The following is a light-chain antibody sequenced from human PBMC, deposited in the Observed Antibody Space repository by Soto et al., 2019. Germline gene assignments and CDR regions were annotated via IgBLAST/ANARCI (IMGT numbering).Light chain of an antibody. CDR1: QIITDY. J-gene: IGKJ2*01. CDR2: EAS. V-gene: IGKV1-39*01. Sequence: DIHMTQSPSSLSASVGDRVTITCRASQIITDYLNWYQLTPGKAPKLLISEASTLQSGVPSRFSGSGSGTDFTLTITSLQPEDFATYYCQQSYSTPYTFGQGTKLEI. CDR3: QQSYSTPYT.